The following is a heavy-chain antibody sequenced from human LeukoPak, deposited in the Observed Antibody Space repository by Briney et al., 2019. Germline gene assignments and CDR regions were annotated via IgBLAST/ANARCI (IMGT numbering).Heavy chain of an antibody. J-gene: IGHJ4*02. CDR1: GGPISSSHW. V-gene: IGHV4-4*02. CDR3: ASSDYYRLDH. CDR2: IHQTGST. Sequence: KPSGTLSLTCAVSGGPISSSHWWSWVRQPPGTGLEWIGEIHQTGSTNYNPSLRSRGSISLDKAKNQFTLNLNSVTAADTAVYYCASSDYYRLDHWGQGILVTVSS. D-gene: IGHD6-25*01.